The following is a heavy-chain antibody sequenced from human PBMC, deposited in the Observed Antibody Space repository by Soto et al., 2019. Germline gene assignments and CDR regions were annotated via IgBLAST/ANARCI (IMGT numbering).Heavy chain of an antibody. CDR3: VQDRYYDSSGYYPSY. J-gene: IGHJ4*02. Sequence: QVQLVESGGGVVQPGRSLRLSCAAYGFIFSTYGMHWVRQAPGKGLEWVAVISYDGRDILYADSVKGRFTISRADSKNTLYLQMNSLRAEDTAMYYCVQDRYYDSSGYYPSYWGQGTLVTVSS. CDR1: GFIFSTYG. CDR2: ISYDGRDI. D-gene: IGHD3-22*01. V-gene: IGHV3-30*18.